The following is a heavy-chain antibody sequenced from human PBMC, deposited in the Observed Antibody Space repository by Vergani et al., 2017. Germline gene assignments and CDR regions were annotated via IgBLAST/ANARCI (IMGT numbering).Heavy chain of an antibody. CDR3: AKANPRNSGYDYLYYYHAMDV. V-gene: IGHV3-23*01. D-gene: IGHD5-12*01. Sequence: EVQLLESGGDLVQPGGSLRLSCAASGFTFNHYAMNWVRQAPGKGLEWVSGISGSGGSTYYAGSVKGRFTISGDSSKNTLYLQMNSLGAGDTAVYYCAKANPRNSGYDYLYYYHAMDVWGQGTTVTVSS. CDR1: GFTFNHYA. CDR2: ISGSGGST. J-gene: IGHJ6*02.